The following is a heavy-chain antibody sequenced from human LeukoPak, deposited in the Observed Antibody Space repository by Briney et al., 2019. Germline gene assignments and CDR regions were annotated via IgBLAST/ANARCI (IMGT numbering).Heavy chain of an antibody. Sequence: GESPKISCKGSGYSFTSYWIGWVRQMPGKGLEWMGIIYPGDSDTRYSPSFQGQVTISADKSISTAYLQWSSLKASDTAMYYCARFGVTMTIGGAFDIWGQGTMVTVSS. D-gene: IGHD3-22*01. CDR3: ARFGVTMTIGGAFDI. J-gene: IGHJ3*02. CDR2: IYPGDSDT. V-gene: IGHV5-51*01. CDR1: GYSFTSYW.